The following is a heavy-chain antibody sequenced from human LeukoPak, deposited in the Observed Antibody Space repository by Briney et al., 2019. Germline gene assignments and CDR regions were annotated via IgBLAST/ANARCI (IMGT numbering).Heavy chain of an antibody. J-gene: IGHJ3*02. D-gene: IGHD2-21*01. V-gene: IGHV3-11*03. CDR2: ISSSGSYT. Sequence: GGSLRLSCAASGFTFRDYYMSWIRQAPGKGLEWVSYISSSGSYTKKADSVEGRFTISRDNARNSMYLQTNSLRAEDTAVYYCVRTCDAVTGAFDIWGQGTMVTVSS. CDR1: GFTFRDYY. CDR3: VRTCDAVTGAFDI.